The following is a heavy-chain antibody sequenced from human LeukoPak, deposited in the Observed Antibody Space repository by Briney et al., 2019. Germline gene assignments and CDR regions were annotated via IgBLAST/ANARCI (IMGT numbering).Heavy chain of an antibody. J-gene: IGHJ4*02. CDR2: INYSGST. CDR3: ARGGSIAVAGNPGYGFDY. V-gene: IGHV4-34*01. CDR1: GGSFSGYC. D-gene: IGHD6-19*01. Sequence: SETLSLTCAVYGGSFSGYCWIWIRQPPGKGLEWIGEINYSGSTNYNPSLKSRVTISADTSKNHFSLKLSSVTAADTAVYYCARGGSIAVAGNPGYGFDYWGQGTLVTVSS.